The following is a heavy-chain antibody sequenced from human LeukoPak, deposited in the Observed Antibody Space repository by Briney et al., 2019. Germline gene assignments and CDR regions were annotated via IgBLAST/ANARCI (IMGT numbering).Heavy chain of an antibody. CDR3: VSGLWSSSSSYYYYYMDV. D-gene: IGHD6-6*01. V-gene: IGHV4-59*01. J-gene: IGHJ6*03. CDR2: IYYSGST. Sequence: PSETLSLTCTVSGGSISSYYWSWIRQPPGKGLEWIGYIYYSGSTNYNPSLKSRVTISVDTSKNQFSLKLSSVTAADTAVYYCVSGLWSSSSSYYYYYMDVWGKGTTVTVSS. CDR1: GGSISSYY.